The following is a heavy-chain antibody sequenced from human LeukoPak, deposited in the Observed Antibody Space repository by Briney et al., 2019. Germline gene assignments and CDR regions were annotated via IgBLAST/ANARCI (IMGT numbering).Heavy chain of an antibody. CDR3: ASTAVVVAATSDAFDI. CDR1: GGSISSYY. Sequence: SETLSLTCTVSGGSISSYYWSWIRQPAGKGLEWIGRIYTSGSTNYNPSLKSRVTMSVDTSKNQFSLKLSSVTAADTTVYYCASTAVVVAATSDAFDIWGQGTMVTVSS. J-gene: IGHJ3*02. D-gene: IGHD2-15*01. CDR2: IYTSGST. V-gene: IGHV4-4*07.